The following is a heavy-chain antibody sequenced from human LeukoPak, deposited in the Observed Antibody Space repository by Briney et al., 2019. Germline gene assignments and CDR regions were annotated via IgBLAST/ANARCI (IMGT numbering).Heavy chain of an antibody. CDR1: GFTFSSYA. J-gene: IGHJ4*02. CDR3: AKDIAAMVFDY. CDR2: FSGSGGST. Sequence: GGSLRLSCAASGFTFSSYAMSWVRQAPGKGLECISGFSGSGGSTYYADSVKGRFTISRDNSKNTLYLQMNSLRAEDTAVYYCAKDIAAMVFDYWGQGTLVTVSS. V-gene: IGHV3-23*01. D-gene: IGHD5-18*01.